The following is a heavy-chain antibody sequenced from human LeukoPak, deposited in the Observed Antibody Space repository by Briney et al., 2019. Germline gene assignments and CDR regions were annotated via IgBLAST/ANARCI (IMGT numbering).Heavy chain of an antibody. V-gene: IGHV4-31*03. J-gene: IGHJ5*02. CDR2: IYYSGST. CDR1: GGSISSGGYY. CDR3: ARAPRTMIVVVDWFDP. D-gene: IGHD3-22*01. Sequence: PSQTLSLTRTVSGGSISSGGYYWSWIRQHPGKGLEWIGYIYYSGSTYYNPSLKSRVTISVDTSKNQFSLKLSSVTAADTAVYYCARAPRTMIVVVDWFDPWGQGTLVTVSS.